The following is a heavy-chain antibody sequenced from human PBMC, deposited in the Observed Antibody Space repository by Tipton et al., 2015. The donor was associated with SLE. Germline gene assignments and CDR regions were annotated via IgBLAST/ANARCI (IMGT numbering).Heavy chain of an antibody. Sequence: TLSLTCTVSGDSISSRSYHWGWIRQPPGKGLEWIGSIFYSGSTSYNPSLQSRVTISVDTSKNQFSRKLNSVTASDTAVYYCAGQVASFDYWGQGTLVTVSS. D-gene: IGHD5-12*01. CDR3: AGQVASFDY. V-gene: IGHV4-39*01. CDR1: GDSISSRSYH. J-gene: IGHJ4*02. CDR2: IFYSGST.